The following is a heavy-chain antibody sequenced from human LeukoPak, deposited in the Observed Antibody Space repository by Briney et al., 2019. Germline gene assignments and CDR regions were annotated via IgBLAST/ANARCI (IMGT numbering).Heavy chain of an antibody. CDR3: AKERVTMIVVAADAFDI. Sequence: GGSLRLSCAASGFTFSSYGMHWVRQAPGKGLEWVAFIRYDGSNKYYADSVKGRFTISRDNSKNTLYLQMNSLRAEDTAVYYCAKERVTMIVVAADAFDIWGQGTMVTVSS. D-gene: IGHD3-22*01. CDR2: IRYDGSNK. CDR1: GFTFSSYG. J-gene: IGHJ3*02. V-gene: IGHV3-30*02.